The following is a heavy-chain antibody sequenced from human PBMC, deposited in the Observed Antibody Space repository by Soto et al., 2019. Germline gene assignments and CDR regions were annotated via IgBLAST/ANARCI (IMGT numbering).Heavy chain of an antibody. Sequence: QVQLVQSGAEVKKPGASVKVSCKASGYTFTSYGISWVRQAPGQGLEWMGWISAYNGNTNYAQKLQGRVTMTTDTXTSTAYMERRSLRSDDTAVYYWARAYDMLATHFDYWGQGTLVTGSS. CDR1: GYTFTSYG. CDR2: ISAYNGNT. J-gene: IGHJ4*02. D-gene: IGHD3-9*01. V-gene: IGHV1-18*01. CDR3: ARAYDMLATHFDY.